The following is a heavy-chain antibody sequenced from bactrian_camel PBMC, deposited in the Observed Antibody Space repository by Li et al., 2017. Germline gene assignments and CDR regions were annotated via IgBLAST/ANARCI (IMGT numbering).Heavy chain of an antibody. CDR1: SFTGTFSQFY. Sequence: QLVESGGGLVQPGGSLRLSCAASSFTGTFSQFYMSWVRQAPGKGLEWVSVIDDGARTTLYAESVKDRFTISRDDAKHTLYLQLTSLKTEDTAMCYCASREGSSWFPLAYWGQGTQVTVS. D-gene: IGHD6*01. V-gene: IGHV3S28*01. J-gene: IGHJ4*01. CDR2: IDDGARTT. CDR3: ASREGSSWFPLAY.